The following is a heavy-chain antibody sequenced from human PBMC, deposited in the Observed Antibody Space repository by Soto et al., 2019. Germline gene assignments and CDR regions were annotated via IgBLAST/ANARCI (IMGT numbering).Heavy chain of an antibody. J-gene: IGHJ4*02. Sequence: SETLSLTWTVSGCSISNFYWSWIRQPPGKGLEWIGYVYSSGSTHYNPTLQSRVTISADTSKNQVSLKVNSVTAADTAVYYCARDHPYSYGVYYFDYWGQGTPVTVSS. V-gene: IGHV4-59*01. D-gene: IGHD5-18*01. CDR3: ARDHPYSYGVYYFDY. CDR2: VYSSGST. CDR1: GCSISNFY.